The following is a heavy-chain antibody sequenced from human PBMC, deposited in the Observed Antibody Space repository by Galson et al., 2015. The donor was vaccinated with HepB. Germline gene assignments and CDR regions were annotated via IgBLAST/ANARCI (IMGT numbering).Heavy chain of an antibody. V-gene: IGHV1-18*04. D-gene: IGHD4-17*01. CDR3: AKSAGGDLINYYYYGMDV. Sequence: SVKVSCKASGYTFTSYGISWVRQAPGQGLEWMGWISAYNGNTNYAQKLQGRVTMTTDTSTSTAYMELRSLRSDDTAVYYCAKSAGGDLINYYYYGMDVWGQGTTVTVSS. CDR2: ISAYNGNT. CDR1: GYTFTSYG. J-gene: IGHJ6*02.